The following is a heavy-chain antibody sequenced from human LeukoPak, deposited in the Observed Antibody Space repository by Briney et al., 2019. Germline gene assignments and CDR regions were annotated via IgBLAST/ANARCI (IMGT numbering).Heavy chain of an antibody. CDR1: GFTFTSYE. V-gene: IGHV3-48*03. Sequence: PGGSLRLSCAASGFTFTSYEMNWVRQAPGKGLEWVSYIISSGSTIYYADSVKGRFTISRDNAKNSLYLQMNSLRAEDTAVYYCARRYCSSTSCTLDYWGQGTLVTVSS. CDR3: ARRYCSSTSCTLDY. CDR2: IISSGSTI. D-gene: IGHD2-2*01. J-gene: IGHJ4*02.